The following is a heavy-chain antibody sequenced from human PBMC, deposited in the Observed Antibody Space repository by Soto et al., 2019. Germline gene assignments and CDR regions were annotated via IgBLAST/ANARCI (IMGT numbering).Heavy chain of an antibody. CDR3: ARPPFPGCLNAVCYPLDY. D-gene: IGHD2-8*01. CDR2: INPSGGST. V-gene: IGHV1-46*02. CDR1: GYTFNDYY. Sequence: QVQLVQSGAEVTKPGASVKVSCKASGYTFNDYYLHWVRQAPGQGLEWMGMINPSGGSTSYAQKFQGRVTMTRDTSTTTVYMEVSSLKSEDTAVYYCARPPFPGCLNAVCYPLDYWGQGTLVTVSS. J-gene: IGHJ4*02.